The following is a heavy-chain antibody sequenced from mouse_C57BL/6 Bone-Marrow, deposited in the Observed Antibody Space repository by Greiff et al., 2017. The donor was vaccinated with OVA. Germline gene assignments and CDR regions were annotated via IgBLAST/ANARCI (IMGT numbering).Heavy chain of an antibody. CDR3: ARSYYYGSSYALYYFDY. Sequence: QVQLQQSGAELARPGASVKLSCKASGYTFTSYGISWVKQRTGQGLEWIGEIYPRSGNTYYNEKFKGKATLTADKSSSTAYMELRSLTSEDSAVYFCARSYYYGSSYALYYFDYWGQGTTLTVSS. CDR2: IYPRSGNT. J-gene: IGHJ2*01. D-gene: IGHD1-1*01. CDR1: GYTFTSYG. V-gene: IGHV1-81*01.